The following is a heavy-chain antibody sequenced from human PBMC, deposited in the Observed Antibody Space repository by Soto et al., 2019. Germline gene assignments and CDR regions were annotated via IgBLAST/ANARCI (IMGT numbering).Heavy chain of an antibody. Sequence: QVQLVQSGAEVKKPGSSVKVSCKASGGTFSSYTISWVRQAPGQGLEWMGRIIPILGIANYAQKSQGRVTITAAKSTSTAYMELSSLRSEDTAAYYCAAALQRGDPRGQGTLVTVSS. D-gene: IGHD4-4*01. CDR3: AAALQRGDP. V-gene: IGHV1-69*02. CDR2: IIPILGIA. J-gene: IGHJ5*02. CDR1: GGTFSSYT.